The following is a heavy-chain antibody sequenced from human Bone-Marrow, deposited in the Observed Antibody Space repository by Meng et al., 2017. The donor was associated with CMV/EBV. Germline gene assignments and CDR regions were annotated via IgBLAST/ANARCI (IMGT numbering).Heavy chain of an antibody. CDR2: IYSAGTT. V-gene: IGHV3-53*01. J-gene: IGHJ3*02. CDR3: ARGLEGCGGDCYFAFDI. D-gene: IGHD2-21*01. CDR1: GFTVSSSY. Sequence: GESLKISCAASGFTVSSSYLSWVRQAPGKGLEWVSVIYSAGTTYYADSVKGRFTISRDNSKNTMYLQMNSLRAEDTAVYYCARGLEGCGGDCYFAFDIWGQGTMVTVSS.